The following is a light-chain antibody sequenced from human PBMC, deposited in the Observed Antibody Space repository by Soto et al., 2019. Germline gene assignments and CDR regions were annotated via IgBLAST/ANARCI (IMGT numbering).Light chain of an antibody. J-gene: IGKJ4*01. CDR1: QVISNY. CDR3: QQYDNLPIT. Sequence: DIQMTQSPSSLSASVGARVTITCQASQVISNYLNWYQQKPGKAPKLLIYDASNLETGVPSRFSGSGSGTDFTFTISSLQPEDIATYYCQQYDNLPITFGGGTKVEIK. V-gene: IGKV1-33*01. CDR2: DAS.